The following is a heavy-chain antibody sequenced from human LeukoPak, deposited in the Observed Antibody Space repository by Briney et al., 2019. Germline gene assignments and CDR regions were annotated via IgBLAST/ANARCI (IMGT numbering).Heavy chain of an antibody. CDR2: ISSSSSDI. J-gene: IGHJ6*02. CDR1: GFSFSSYS. V-gene: IGHV3-21*01. CDR3: ARDGYYYNGMDV. Sequence: GGSLRLSCAASGFSFSSYSMNWVRQAPGEGLEWVSSISSSSSDIYYTDSVKGRFTISRDNAKNSLYLQMNSLRAEDTAVYYCARDGYYYNGMDVRGQGTTVTVSS.